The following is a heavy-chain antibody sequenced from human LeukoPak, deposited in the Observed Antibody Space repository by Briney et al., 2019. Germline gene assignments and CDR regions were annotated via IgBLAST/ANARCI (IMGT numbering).Heavy chain of an antibody. Sequence: SETLSLTCTVSGGSISSYYWSWIRQPPGKGLEWIGYIYHSGSTYYNPSLKSRVTISVDRFKNQFSLKLNSVTAADTAVYYCARDQFSSSSYNWFDPWGQGTLVTVSS. CDR3: ARDQFSSSSYNWFDP. D-gene: IGHD6-6*01. V-gene: IGHV4-59*12. CDR2: IYHSGST. J-gene: IGHJ5*02. CDR1: GGSISSYY.